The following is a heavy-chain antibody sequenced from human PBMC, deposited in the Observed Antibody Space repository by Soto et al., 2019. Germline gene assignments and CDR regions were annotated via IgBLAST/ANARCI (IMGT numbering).Heavy chain of an antibody. D-gene: IGHD2-8*02. CDR2: IYYGGST. V-gene: IGHV4-59*01. CDR1: GGSISSYY. J-gene: IGHJ5*02. Sequence: SETLSLTCTVSGGSISSYYWSWIRQPPGKGLEWIGYIYYGGSTNYNPSLKSRVTISVDTSKNQFSLKLSSVTAADTAVYYCASSLRWGTIWFDPWGQGTLVTVSS. CDR3: ASSLRWGTIWFDP.